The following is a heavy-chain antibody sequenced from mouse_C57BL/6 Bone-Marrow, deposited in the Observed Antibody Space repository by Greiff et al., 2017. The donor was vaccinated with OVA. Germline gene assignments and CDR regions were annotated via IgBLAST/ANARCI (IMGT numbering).Heavy chain of an antibody. CDR1: GYTFTSYW. CDR3: ARERNYQTWFAY. V-gene: IGHV1-69*01. J-gene: IGHJ3*01. Sequence: QVQLKQPGAELVMPGASVKLSCKASGYTFTSYWMHWVKQRPGQGLEWIGEIDPSDSYTNYNQKFKGKSTLTVDKSSSTAYMQLSSLTSEDSAVYYCARERNYQTWFAYWGQGTLVTVSA. D-gene: IGHD2-1*01. CDR2: IDPSDSYT.